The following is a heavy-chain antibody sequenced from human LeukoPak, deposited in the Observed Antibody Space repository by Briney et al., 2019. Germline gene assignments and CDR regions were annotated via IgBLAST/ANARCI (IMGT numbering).Heavy chain of an antibody. J-gene: IGHJ5*02. Sequence: SETLSLTCAVYGGSFSGYYWSWVRQPPGKGLEWIGYIYYTGSTDYNPSLKSRVTMSVDTSKNQFSLKLSSVTAADTAVYSCARGSVRGEFDPWGQGTLVTVSS. D-gene: IGHD3-10*01. CDR2: IYYTGST. CDR1: GGSFSGYY. V-gene: IGHV4-59*01. CDR3: ARGSVRGEFDP.